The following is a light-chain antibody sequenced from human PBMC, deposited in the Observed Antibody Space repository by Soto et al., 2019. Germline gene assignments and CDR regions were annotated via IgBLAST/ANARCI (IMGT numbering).Light chain of an antibody. Sequence: QSVLTQPPSVSGAPGQRVTISCTGSSSNIGADYDVHWYQQLPGTAPKLLIYGNSNRPSGVPDRFSGSKSGTSASLAITGLQAEDEADYYCQSYASSLSGWVFGGGTQLTVL. J-gene: IGLJ3*02. CDR2: GNS. CDR3: QSYASSLSGWV. V-gene: IGLV1-40*01. CDR1: SSNIGADYD.